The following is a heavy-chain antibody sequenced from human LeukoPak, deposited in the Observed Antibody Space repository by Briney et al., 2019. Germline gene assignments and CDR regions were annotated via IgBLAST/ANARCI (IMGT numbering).Heavy chain of an antibody. D-gene: IGHD1-1*01. CDR2: INPDNGKT. Sequence: ASVKVSCKASGYNFNSYYIHWVRQAPGQGLTWMGWINPDNGKTKYEPRFQGRVTRTWDTSINTAYVDLTGLRSDDTAVYYCARNEPAVSVVDAFDVWGQGTVATVSS. V-gene: IGHV1-2*02. CDR1: GYNFNSYY. CDR3: ARNEPAVSVVDAFDV. J-gene: IGHJ3*01.